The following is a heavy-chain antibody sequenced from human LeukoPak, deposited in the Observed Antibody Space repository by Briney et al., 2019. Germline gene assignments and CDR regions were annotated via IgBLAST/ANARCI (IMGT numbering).Heavy chain of an antibody. Sequence: SETLSLTCTVSGGSTSSSSFYWGWIRQPPGKGLECIGRISYSGRTNSNPTLKSRVTISQDISKNRFSLKLSSETAADTAVYYCARYYDVLTGYYTFDYWGQGTLVTVSS. CDR2: ISYSGRT. J-gene: IGHJ4*02. D-gene: IGHD3-9*01. V-gene: IGHV4-39*07. CDR3: ARYYDVLTGYYTFDY. CDR1: GGSTSSSSFY.